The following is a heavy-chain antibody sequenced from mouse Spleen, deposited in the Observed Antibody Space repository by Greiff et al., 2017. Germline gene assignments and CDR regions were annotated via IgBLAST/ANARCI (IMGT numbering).Heavy chain of an antibody. CDR2: ISYDGSN. J-gene: IGHJ3*01. V-gene: IGHV3-6*01. CDR1: GYSITSGYY. CDR3: AREATTVPFAY. Sequence: EVQLQESGPGLVKPSQSLSLTCSVTGYSITSGYYWNWIRQFPGNKLEWMGYISYDGSNNYNPSLKNRISITRDTSKNQFFLKLNSVTTEDTATYYCAREATTVPFAYWGQGTLVTVSA. D-gene: IGHD1-1*01.